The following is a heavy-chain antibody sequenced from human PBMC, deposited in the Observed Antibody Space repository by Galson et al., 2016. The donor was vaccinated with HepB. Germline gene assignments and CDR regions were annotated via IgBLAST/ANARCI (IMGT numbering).Heavy chain of an antibody. CDR1: GFTFSICA. CDR2: IGSSGGST. CDR3: AKFGGQQLVR. J-gene: IGHJ4*02. D-gene: IGHD6-13*01. Sequence: SLRLSCAASGFTFSICAMNWVRQAPGKGLEWVSAIGSSGGSTYYADSVKDRFTISRDNSKNTLYLQMNSLRAEDTAIYYCAKFGGQQLVRWGQGTLVTVSS. V-gene: IGHV3-23*01.